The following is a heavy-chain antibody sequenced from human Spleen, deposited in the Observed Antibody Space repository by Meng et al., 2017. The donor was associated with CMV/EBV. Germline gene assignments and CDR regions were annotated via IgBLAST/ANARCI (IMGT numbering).Heavy chain of an antibody. CDR1: GGSMSNSYY. V-gene: IGHV4-39*01. Sequence: SETLSLTCTVSGGSMSNSYYWGWIRQPPGRGLEWIGAIYYSENTVYNPPLKSRVIISADTSKNQFSLKLNSVTAADTAVYYCALSDHWGQGTLVTVSS. CDR2: IYYSENT. D-gene: IGHD2/OR15-2a*01. J-gene: IGHJ4*02. CDR3: ALSDH.